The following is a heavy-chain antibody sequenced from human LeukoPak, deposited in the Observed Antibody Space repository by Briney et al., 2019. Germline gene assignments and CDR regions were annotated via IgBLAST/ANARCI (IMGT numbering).Heavy chain of an antibody. J-gene: IGHJ6*03. CDR3: ARDPRECSGGSYRRQWYYYYMDV. D-gene: IGHD2-15*01. Sequence: PGGSLRLSCAASGFTFSSYGMHWVRQAPGKGLEWVAFIRYDGSNKYYADSVKGRFTISRDNSKNTLYLQMNSLRAEDMAVYYCARDPRECSGGSYRRQWYYYYMDVWGKGTTVTVSS. CDR1: GFTFSSYG. CDR2: IRYDGSNK. V-gene: IGHV3-30*02.